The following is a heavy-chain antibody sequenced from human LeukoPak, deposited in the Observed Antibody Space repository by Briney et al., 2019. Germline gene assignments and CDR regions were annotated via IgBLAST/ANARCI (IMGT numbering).Heavy chain of an antibody. CDR1: GFTFSSYA. Sequence: PGGSLRLSCAASGFTFSSYAMSWVRQAPGKGLEWVSAISGSGGSTYYADSVKGRFTISRDNSKNTLYLQMNSLRAEDTAVYYCARGGSILTGRPDAFDIWGQGTMVTVSS. J-gene: IGHJ3*02. CDR3: ARGGSILTGRPDAFDI. V-gene: IGHV3-23*01. CDR2: ISGSGGST. D-gene: IGHD3-9*01.